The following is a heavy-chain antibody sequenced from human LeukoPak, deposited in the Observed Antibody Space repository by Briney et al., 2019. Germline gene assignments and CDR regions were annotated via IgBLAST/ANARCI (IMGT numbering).Heavy chain of an antibody. V-gene: IGHV3-74*01. J-gene: IGHJ4*02. CDR2: INSDGSST. CDR1: GFTFSSNW. D-gene: IGHD3-22*01. CDR3: AKQGHYYDSTGYFDY. Sequence: GGSLRLSCAASGFTFSSNWMHWVRQAPGKGLVWVSRINSDGSSTSYADSVKGRFTISRDNPKNTLYLQINSLRAEDTAVYYCAKQGHYYDSTGYFDYWGQGTLVTVSS.